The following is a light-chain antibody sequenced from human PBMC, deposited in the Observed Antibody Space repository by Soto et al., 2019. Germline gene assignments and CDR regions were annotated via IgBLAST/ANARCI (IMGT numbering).Light chain of an antibody. CDR3: QQYDNLPLT. J-gene: IGKJ4*01. CDR2: DAS. Sequence: DIQMTQSPSSLSASVGDRVTITCPATQDITNYLNWYQQKPGKAPELLIYDASNLETGVPSRFSGSGSGTDFTFTISSLQPEDIATYYCQQYDNLPLTFGGGTKVDI. CDR1: QDITNY. V-gene: IGKV1-33*01.